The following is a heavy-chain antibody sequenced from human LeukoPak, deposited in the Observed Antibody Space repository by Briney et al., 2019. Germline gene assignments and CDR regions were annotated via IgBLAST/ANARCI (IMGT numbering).Heavy chain of an antibody. Sequence: ASVKVSCKASGYTFTSYGISWVRQAPGQGLEWMGWISAYNGNTNYAQKLQGRVTTTTDTSTSTAYMELRSLRSDDTAVYYCARSQYYYDSSGYPVGYFDYWGQGTLVTVSS. J-gene: IGHJ4*02. CDR1: GYTFTSYG. D-gene: IGHD3-22*01. CDR3: ARSQYYYDSSGYPVGYFDY. CDR2: ISAYNGNT. V-gene: IGHV1-18*01.